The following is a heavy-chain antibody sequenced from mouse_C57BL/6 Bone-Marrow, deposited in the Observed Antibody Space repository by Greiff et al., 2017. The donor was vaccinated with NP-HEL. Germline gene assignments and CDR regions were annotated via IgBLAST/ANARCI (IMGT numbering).Heavy chain of an antibody. D-gene: IGHD2-2*01. CDR1: GYTFTDYY. CDR3: ASMVRDIFAY. CDR2: IYPGSGNT. V-gene: IGHV1-76*01. J-gene: IGHJ3*01. Sequence: QVQLQQSGAELVRPGASVKLSCKASGYTFTDYYINWVKQRPGQGLEWIARIYPGSGNTYYNEKFKGKATLTAEKSSSTAYMQLSSLTSEDSAVYFCASMVRDIFAYWGQGTLVTVSA.